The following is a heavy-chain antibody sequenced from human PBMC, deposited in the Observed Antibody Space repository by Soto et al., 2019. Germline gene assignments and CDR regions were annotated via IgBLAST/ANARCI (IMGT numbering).Heavy chain of an antibody. CDR2: IYTSGST. V-gene: IGHV4-4*07. Sequence: QVQLQESGPGLVKPSETLSLTCTVSGGSISSYYWSWIRQPDGKGLEWIGRIYTSGSTNYNPTLKRRVTMSVDTSKNQYSLKLSSVTAAETAVYYCARERTPLNWFDPWGQGTLVTVSS. CDR1: GGSISSYY. J-gene: IGHJ5*02. D-gene: IGHD1-7*01. CDR3: ARERTPLNWFDP.